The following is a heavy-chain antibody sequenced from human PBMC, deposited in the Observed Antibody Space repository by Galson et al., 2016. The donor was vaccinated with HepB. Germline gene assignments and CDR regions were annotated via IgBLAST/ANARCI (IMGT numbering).Heavy chain of an antibody. D-gene: IGHD1-26*01. Sequence: SLRLSCAASGFRLRNYAMHWVRQAPGKGLEWVAVIRHDGSEKYYADSVKGRFTISRDTSKNTLYLQMNSLRAADTAVYYCARIYSEGYDLQSGEQSYFDFWGQGILVAVSS. CDR3: ARIYSEGYDLQSGEQSYFDF. J-gene: IGHJ4*02. CDR2: IRHDGSEK. CDR1: GFRLRNYA. V-gene: IGHV3-33*01.